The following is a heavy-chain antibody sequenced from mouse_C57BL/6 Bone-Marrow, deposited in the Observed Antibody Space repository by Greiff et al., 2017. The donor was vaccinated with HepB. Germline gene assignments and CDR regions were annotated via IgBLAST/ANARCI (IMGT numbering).Heavy chain of an antibody. CDR2: INPGSGGT. Sequence: VQLQQSGAELVRPGTSVKVSCKASGYAFTNYLIEWVKQRPGQGLEWIGVINPGSGGTNYNEKFKGKATLTADKSSSTAYMQLSSVTSEDSAVYFCARGYGSSWGQGTTLTVSS. D-gene: IGHD1-1*01. CDR1: GYAFTNYL. V-gene: IGHV1-54*01. CDR3: ARGYGSS. J-gene: IGHJ2*01.